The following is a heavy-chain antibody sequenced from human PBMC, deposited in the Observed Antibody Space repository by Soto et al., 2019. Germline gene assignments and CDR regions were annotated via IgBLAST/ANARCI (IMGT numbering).Heavy chain of an antibody. Sequence: GSLRLSCAASGFTFDDYAMTWVRQAPGKGLEWVSSISGSGGSTYYADSVKGRFTISRDNSKNTLYLQMNSLRAEDTAVYYCEKPARTGTTRYAFDIWGQGTMVTVSS. D-gene: IGHD1-1*01. CDR2: ISGSGGST. CDR3: EKPARTGTTRYAFDI. J-gene: IGHJ3*02. V-gene: IGHV3-23*01. CDR1: GFTFDDYA.